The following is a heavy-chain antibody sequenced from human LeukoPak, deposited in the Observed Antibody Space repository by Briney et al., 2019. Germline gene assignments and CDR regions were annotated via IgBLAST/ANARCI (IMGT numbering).Heavy chain of an antibody. J-gene: IGHJ4*02. CDR3: ARGDGYIY. Sequence: GGSLRLSCAGSGFTFSYYSMNWVRQAPGKGLEWVSYISSSSTIYYADSVKGRFTISRDNAKNSLYLQMNSLRDEDTAVYYCARGDGYIYWGQGTLATVSS. CDR1: GFTFSYYS. CDR2: ISSSSTI. D-gene: IGHD5-24*01. V-gene: IGHV3-48*02.